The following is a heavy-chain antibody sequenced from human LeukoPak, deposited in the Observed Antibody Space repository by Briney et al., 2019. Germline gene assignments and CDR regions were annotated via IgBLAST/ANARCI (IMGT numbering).Heavy chain of an antibody. CDR3: ARGNKGPWFGEFLDY. Sequence: PGGSLRLSCAASGFTFSSYGMHWVRQAPGKGLEWVAVISYDGSNKYYADSVKGRFTISRDNSKNTLYLQMNSLRAEDTAVYYCARGNKGPWFGEFLDYWGQGTLVTVSS. D-gene: IGHD3-10*01. J-gene: IGHJ4*02. CDR1: GFTFSSYG. V-gene: IGHV3-30*03. CDR2: ISYDGSNK.